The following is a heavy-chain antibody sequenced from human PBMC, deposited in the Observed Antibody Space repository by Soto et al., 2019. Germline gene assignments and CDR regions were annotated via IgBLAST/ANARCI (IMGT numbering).Heavy chain of an antibody. J-gene: IGHJ4*02. CDR2: IYDSGST. D-gene: IGHD6-13*01. CDR3: ASGTLSTIAAPDS. V-gene: IGHV4-39*02. CDR1: GGFISSTSYS. Sequence: PSETLSLTCGVSGGFISSTSYSWLWIRQSPGKGLEWIGTIYDSGSTHYTPSLKSRVTISVDTSKNHFSLKFNSLTAADTAVYYCASGTLSTIAAPDSSGQGTHVTLSS.